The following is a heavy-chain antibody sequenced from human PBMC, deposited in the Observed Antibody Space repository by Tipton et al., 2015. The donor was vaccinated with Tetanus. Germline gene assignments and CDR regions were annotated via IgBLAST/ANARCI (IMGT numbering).Heavy chain of an antibody. CDR2: IYPADSDT. Sequence: QLVQSGGEVKKPGESLKISCKGSGYIFTNYWIGWVRQMPGKGPEWMGIIYPADSDTRYSPSFQGQVTISVDKSINTAYLQWSSLKASDTSMFYCARAHCSDGVCNFDFWGQGALVTVAS. V-gene: IGHV5-51*01. J-gene: IGHJ4*02. D-gene: IGHD2-8*01. CDR1: GYIFTNYW. CDR3: ARAHCSDGVCNFDF.